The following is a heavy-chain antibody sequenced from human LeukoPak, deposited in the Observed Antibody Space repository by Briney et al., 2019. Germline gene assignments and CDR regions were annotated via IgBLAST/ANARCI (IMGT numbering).Heavy chain of an antibody. CDR2: INQDGSET. D-gene: IGHD7-27*01. CDR3: SGDPGDY. J-gene: IGHJ4*02. Sequence: PGGSLRLSCAASGFTFSNYWMSWVRQAPGKGLEWVANINQDGSETYYVNSVEGRFTISRDNAKNSLFLQMSSLRVEDTAGYFCSGDPGDYWGQGTLVTVS. CDR1: GFTFSNYW. V-gene: IGHV3-7*04.